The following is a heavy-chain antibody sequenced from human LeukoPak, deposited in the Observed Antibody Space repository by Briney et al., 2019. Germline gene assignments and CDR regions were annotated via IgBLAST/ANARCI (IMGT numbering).Heavy chain of an antibody. CDR1: GYTFPNYG. CDR3: ARDKWLRYKDV. D-gene: IGHD5-12*01. CDR2: ISPYNGNT. Sequence: GASVKVSCKTSGYTFPNYGIGWVRQAPGQGLEWMGWISPYNGNTNYAQKLQDRVTMTTDTSANTAYMELRSLRSDDTAVYYCARDKWLRYKDVWGQGTLVTVSS. V-gene: IGHV1-18*01. J-gene: IGHJ4*02.